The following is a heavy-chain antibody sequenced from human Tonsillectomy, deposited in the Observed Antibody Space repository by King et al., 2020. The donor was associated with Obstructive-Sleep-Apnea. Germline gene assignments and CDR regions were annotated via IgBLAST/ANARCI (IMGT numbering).Heavy chain of an antibody. CDR1: GFTVGRNY. Sequence: VQLVESGGGLVQPGGSLRLSCAASGFTVGRNYMSGVRQAPGKGLVGVSVICSGGSTAYTDSAKGRLTISRDNSTNTLYLKMNSLLAEDTAVYYGARYFSRAAMVTGGNNYYYDGMDVWGQGTTVTVSS. V-gene: IGHV3-66*01. D-gene: IGHD5-18*01. CDR3: ARYFSRAAMVTGGNNYYYDGMDV. CDR2: ICSGGST. J-gene: IGHJ6*02.